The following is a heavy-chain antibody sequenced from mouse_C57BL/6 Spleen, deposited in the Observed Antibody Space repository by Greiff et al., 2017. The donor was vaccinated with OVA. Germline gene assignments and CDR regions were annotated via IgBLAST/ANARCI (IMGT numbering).Heavy chain of an antibody. V-gene: IGHV1-82*01. CDR1: GYAFRSSW. CDR3: ARSFFDY. CDR2: IYPGDGDT. J-gene: IGHJ2*01. Sequence: QVQLQQSGPELVKPGASVKISCKASGYAFRSSWMNWVKQRPGTGLEWIGRIYPGDGDTNYNGKFKGKATLTADKSSSTAYMQLSSLTSEDSAVYFCARSFFDYWGKGTTLTVSS.